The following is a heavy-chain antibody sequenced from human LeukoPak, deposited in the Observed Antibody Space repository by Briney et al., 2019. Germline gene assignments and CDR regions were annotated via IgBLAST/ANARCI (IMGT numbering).Heavy chain of an antibody. J-gene: IGHJ5*02. D-gene: IGHD1-26*01. Sequence: GGALRLSCAASGFSFSSNSMSWVRQAPGKGLEGVSGISGSGDRIFYADSVKGRFTISRDNSKNMVYLQMNSLRAEDTAFYYCGKDSYVGVNWFDPRGQGTLVTVSS. V-gene: IGHV3-23*01. CDR1: GFSFSSNS. CDR2: ISGSGDRI. CDR3: GKDSYVGVNWFDP.